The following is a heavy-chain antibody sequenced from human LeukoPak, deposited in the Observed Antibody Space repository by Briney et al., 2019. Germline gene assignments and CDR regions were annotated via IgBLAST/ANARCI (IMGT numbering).Heavy chain of an antibody. V-gene: IGHV1-18*01. CDR2: ISVHNGKT. D-gene: IGHD6-19*01. Sequence: ASVKVSCKASGYTFTSYGIIWVRQAPGQGLEWMGWISVHNGKTNYAQKFQGRVTMTTDTSTNTAYMELRSLRSDDTAVYYCARERFAVAGANWVYWGQGTLVTVSS. J-gene: IGHJ4*02. CDR1: GYTFTSYG. CDR3: ARERFAVAGANWVY.